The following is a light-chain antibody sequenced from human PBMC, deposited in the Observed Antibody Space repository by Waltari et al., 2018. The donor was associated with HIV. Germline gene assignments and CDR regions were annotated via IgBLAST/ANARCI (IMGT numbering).Light chain of an antibody. CDR2: GTRGGSH. V-gene: IGLV4-69*01. J-gene: IGLJ2*01. Sequence: QVVLTQSPSASASLGASVKLTCTLSSGHPNYAIAWHQQQPGKGTRYLMKGTRGGSHNKGEGIPYRFSGSSSGAERYPLLSSLQSDDEADYYCHTRGPGIPVFGGGTKLTVL. CDR3: HTRGPGIPV. CDR1: SGHPNYA.